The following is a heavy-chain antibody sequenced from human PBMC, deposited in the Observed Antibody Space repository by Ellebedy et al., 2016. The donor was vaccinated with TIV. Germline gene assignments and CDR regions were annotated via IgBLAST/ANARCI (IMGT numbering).Heavy chain of an antibody. D-gene: IGHD5-24*01. CDR2: ISYDGSNK. CDR1: GFTFSSYG. V-gene: IGHV3-30*03. Sequence: PGGSLRLSCAASGFTFSSYGMHWVRQAPGKGLEWVAVISYDGSNKYYADSVKGRFTISRDNSKNTVYLQMESLRAEDTAVYYCATERHVEMATILTDAFDIWGQGTMVTVSS. CDR3: ATERHVEMATILTDAFDI. J-gene: IGHJ3*02.